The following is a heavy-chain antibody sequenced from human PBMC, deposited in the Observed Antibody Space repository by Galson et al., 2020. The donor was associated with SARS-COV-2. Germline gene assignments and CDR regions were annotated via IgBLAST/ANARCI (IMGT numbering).Heavy chain of an antibody. CDR3: ARTKTMVQGVWGYFDL. V-gene: IGHV2-70*04. D-gene: IGHD3-10*01. Sequence: SGPTLVKPTQTLTLTCTFSGFSLSTSGMRVSWIRQPPGKALEWLARIDWDDDKYCSTSLKTRLTISKATSKNQVVLTMTNMDPVDTATYYCARTKTMVQGVWGYFDLWGRGTLVTVSS. CDR1: GFSLSTSGMR. J-gene: IGHJ2*01. CDR2: IDWDDDK.